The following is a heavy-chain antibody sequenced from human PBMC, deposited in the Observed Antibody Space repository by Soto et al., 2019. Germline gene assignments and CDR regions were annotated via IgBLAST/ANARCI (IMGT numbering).Heavy chain of an antibody. Sequence: QVQLQQWGAGLLKPSETLSLTCAVSGGSLTGYHWSWIRKAPGKGLEWIGESNHYGGTVYNPSLSSRLTVSVDTSKNHFSLTLTSVTAADTAVYYCARADDGPSDSNHWFFEFWGRGTLVTVSS. V-gene: IGHV4-34*01. J-gene: IGHJ2*01. CDR1: GGSLTGYH. D-gene: IGHD2-8*01. CDR3: ARADDGPSDSNHWFFEF. CDR2: SNHYGGT.